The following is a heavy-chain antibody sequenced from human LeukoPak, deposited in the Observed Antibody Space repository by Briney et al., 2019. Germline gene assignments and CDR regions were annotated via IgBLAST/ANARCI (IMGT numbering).Heavy chain of an antibody. V-gene: IGHV4-30-2*01. J-gene: IGHJ6*03. CDR2: IHQGGST. CDR3: ARDLGEYSSIDL. D-gene: IGHD6-6*01. Sequence: SETLSLTCTVSGDSISSGNYYWGWGRQPPGKGLEWIGYIHQGGSTYYNPSLNSRVTVSVNRCKNEFSRKRTSVTAADTAVYYCARDLGEYSSIDLWGKGTTVTVSS. CDR1: GDSISSGNYY.